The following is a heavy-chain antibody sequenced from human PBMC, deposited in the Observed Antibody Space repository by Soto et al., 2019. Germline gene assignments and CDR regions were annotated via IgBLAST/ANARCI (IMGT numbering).Heavy chain of an antibody. J-gene: IGHJ6*02. V-gene: IGHV4-30-4*01. D-gene: IGHD1-1*01. Sequence: SETLSLTCTVSGDSISSADYYWSWIRQTPGKGLEWIGHIFYSGTTYYNPSLKSRLTISVDTSKNHFSLRLTSVTAADTAVYYCARDLWVEPELYYYGLDVWGQGTTVTVSS. CDR3: ARDLWVEPELYYYGLDV. CDR2: IFYSGTT. CDR1: GDSISSADYY.